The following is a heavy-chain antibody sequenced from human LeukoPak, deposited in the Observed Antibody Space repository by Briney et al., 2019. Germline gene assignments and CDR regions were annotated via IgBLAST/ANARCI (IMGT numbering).Heavy chain of an antibody. CDR3: ARYHRFGELLLDY. CDR2: IYPGDSDT. D-gene: IGHD3-10*01. J-gene: IGHJ4*02. V-gene: IGHV5-51*01. Sequence: GESLKISCKGSGYSFTSYWIGWVRPLPGKGLEWMGIIYPGDSDTRYSPSFQGQVTISADKSISTAYPQWSSLKASDTAMYYCARYHRFGELLLDYWGQGTLVTVSS. CDR1: GYSFTSYW.